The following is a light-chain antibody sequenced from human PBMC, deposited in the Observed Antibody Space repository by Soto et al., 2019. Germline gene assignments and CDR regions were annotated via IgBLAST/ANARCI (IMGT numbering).Light chain of an antibody. J-gene: IGLJ3*02. Sequence: QSALTQPPSVSGSPGQSVTISCTGTSNDVGSYNRVSWYQQPPGTAPKLIIYEVSNRPSGVPDRFFGSKSGNTASLTISGLQAEDEADYYCSSFTSSNTWVFGGGTKLTVL. CDR3: SSFTSSNTWV. V-gene: IGLV2-18*02. CDR2: EVS. CDR1: SNDVGSYNR.